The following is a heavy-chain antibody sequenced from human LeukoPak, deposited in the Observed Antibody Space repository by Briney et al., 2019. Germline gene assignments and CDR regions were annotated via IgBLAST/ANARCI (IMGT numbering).Heavy chain of an antibody. V-gene: IGHV1-2*04. Sequence: GAPVKVSCKASGGIFSNHAVTWVRQAPGQGLEWMGWINPNSGGTNYAQKFQGWVTMTRDTSISTAYMELSRLRSDDTAVYYCARERIAVAGTTYYYYYGMDVWGQGTTVTVSS. CDR2: INPNSGGT. CDR1: GGIFSNHA. D-gene: IGHD6-19*01. J-gene: IGHJ6*02. CDR3: ARERIAVAGTTYYYYYGMDV.